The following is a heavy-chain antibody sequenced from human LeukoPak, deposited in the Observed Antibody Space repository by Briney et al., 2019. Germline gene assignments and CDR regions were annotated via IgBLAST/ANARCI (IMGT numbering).Heavy chain of an antibody. CDR1: GGSISSSSYY. CDR3: AREVAPTETYCSSTSCYLVDY. Sequence: SETLSLTCTVSGGSISSSSYYWGWIRQPPGKGLEWIGSIYYSGSTYYNPSLKSRVTISLDTSKNQFSLKLSSVTAADTAVYYCAREVAPTETYCSSTSCYLVDYWGQGTLVTVS. D-gene: IGHD2-2*01. J-gene: IGHJ4*02. CDR2: IYYSGST. V-gene: IGHV4-39*07.